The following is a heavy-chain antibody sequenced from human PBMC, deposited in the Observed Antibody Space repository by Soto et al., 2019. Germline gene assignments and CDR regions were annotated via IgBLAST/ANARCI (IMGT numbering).Heavy chain of an antibody. CDR2: IGESGTPT. J-gene: IGHJ6*02. V-gene: IGHV3-23*01. CDR1: GFTFSSYA. D-gene: IGHD5-18*01. Sequence: EVQLLESGGGLVQPGGSLRLSCAASGFTFSSYAMKWVRQAPGKGLEWVSLIGESGTPTYYADSVKGRFTISRDNSGNTFFLEMDSMRAEDTAVYYCARYIPGVRYYGMDVWGQGTTVTVSS. CDR3: ARYIPGVRYYGMDV.